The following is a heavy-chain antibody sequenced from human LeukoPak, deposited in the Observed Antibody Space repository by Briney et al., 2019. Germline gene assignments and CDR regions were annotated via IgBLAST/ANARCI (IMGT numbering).Heavy chain of an antibody. CDR2: IIPILGTA. CDR3: ARLYYDSSGYYHYYFDY. D-gene: IGHD3-22*01. CDR1: GGTFSSYA. J-gene: IGHJ4*02. Sequence: ASVKVSCKASGGTFSSYAISWVRRAPGQGLEWMGGIIPILGTANYAQKFQGRVTITADESTSTAYMELSSLRSEDTAVYYCARLYYDSSGYYHYYFDYWGQGTLVTVSS. V-gene: IGHV1-69*13.